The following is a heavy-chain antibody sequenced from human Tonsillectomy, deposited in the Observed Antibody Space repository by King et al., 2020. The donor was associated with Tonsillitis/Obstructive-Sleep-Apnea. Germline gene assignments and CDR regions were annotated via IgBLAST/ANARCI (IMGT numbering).Heavy chain of an antibody. CDR2: IYPGDSDT. D-gene: IGHD2-15*01. CDR1: GYTFTNNW. V-gene: IGHV5-51*01. CDR3: ARLEMRVAAKPFDI. J-gene: IGHJ3*02. Sequence: VQLVESGAEVKKPGESLKISCKGSGYTFTNNWIGWVRQMSGKGLEWMGFIYPGDSDTRYSPSFQGQVSISADKSISTAYLQWSSLRASDTAIYYCARLEMRVAAKPFDIWGQGTMVSVSS.